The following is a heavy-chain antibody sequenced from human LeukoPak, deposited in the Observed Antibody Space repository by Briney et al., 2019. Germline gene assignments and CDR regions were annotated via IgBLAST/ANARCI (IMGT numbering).Heavy chain of an antibody. V-gene: IGHV3-21*01. J-gene: IGHJ4*02. CDR2: ISSSVSYI. CDR3: TRVQSPGYGDYEPGDY. D-gene: IGHD4-17*01. Sequence: RGSLRLSCAASGFSFSSYSTSWGRPAHGKGLGWVSSISSSVSYIYYADSVKGPFTLSRDTATNSLYLQMNSLRAEDTAVYYCTRVQSPGYGDYEPGDYWGQGTLVTVSS. CDR1: GFSFSSYS.